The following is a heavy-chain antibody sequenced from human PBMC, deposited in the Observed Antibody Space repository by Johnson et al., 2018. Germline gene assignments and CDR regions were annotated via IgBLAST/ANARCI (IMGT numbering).Heavy chain of an antibody. Sequence: VQLVQSGGGLVQPGRSLRLSCAASGFTFDDYAMHWVRQAPGTGLEWVSGIDWNSNKIAYADSVKGRFTISRDNAKNSLYLQMNSLRVEETALYYCAKDSRGGLGLTMIIGRGYIQHWGQGTLVTVSS. CDR1: GFTFDDYA. V-gene: IGHV3-9*01. D-gene: IGHD3-22*01. CDR3: AKDSRGGLGLTMIIGRGYIQH. CDR2: IDWNSNKI. J-gene: IGHJ1*01.